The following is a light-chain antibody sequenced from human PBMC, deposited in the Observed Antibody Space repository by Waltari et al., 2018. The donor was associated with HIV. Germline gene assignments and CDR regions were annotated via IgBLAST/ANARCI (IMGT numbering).Light chain of an antibody. CDR2: EVS. CDR1: SSDVGYYNR. J-gene: IGLJ1*01. V-gene: IGLV2-18*02. CDR3: SSYTTSSTFV. Sequence: QSALTQPPSVSGSPGHSVTISCTGTSSDVGYYNRVSWYHQPPGTAPRLIIYEVSNRPSGVPDRFSGSKSGNTASLTISGLQAEDEADYFCSSYTTSSTFVFGPGTKVTVL.